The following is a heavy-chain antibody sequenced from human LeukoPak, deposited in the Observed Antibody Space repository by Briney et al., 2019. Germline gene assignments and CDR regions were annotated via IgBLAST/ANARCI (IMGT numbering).Heavy chain of an antibody. CDR1: GFTFRSYA. V-gene: IGHV3-23*01. J-gene: IGHJ4*02. CDR2: ISGSGGST. Sequence: GGSLRLSXAASGFTFRSYAMSWVRQAPGKGLEWVSAISGSGGSTYYADSVKGRFTISRDNSKNTLYLQMNSLRAEDTAVYYCAKDQQWLGTFDYWGQGTLVTVSS. D-gene: IGHD6-19*01. CDR3: AKDQQWLGTFDY.